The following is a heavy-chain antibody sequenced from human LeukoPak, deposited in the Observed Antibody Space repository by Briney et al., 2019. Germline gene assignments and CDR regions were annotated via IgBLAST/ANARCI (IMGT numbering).Heavy chain of an antibody. CDR2: IKQDGSKK. D-gene: IGHD6-13*01. V-gene: IGHV3-7*03. CDR1: GFTFSSYW. Sequence: PGGSLRLSCTASGFTFSSYWMTWVRQAPGKGLEWVANIKQDGSKKYYVDSVKGRFTIARDNAKNSLYLQMNSLRAEDTALYYCAKSSPPDSSSWYLDAFDIWGQGTMVTVSS. CDR3: AKSSPPDSSSWYLDAFDI. J-gene: IGHJ3*02.